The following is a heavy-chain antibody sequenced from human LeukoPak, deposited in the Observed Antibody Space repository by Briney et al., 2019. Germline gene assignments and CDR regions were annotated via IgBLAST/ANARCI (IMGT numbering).Heavy chain of an antibody. CDR2: IIPISATT. CDR3: ARWAGQSTAWYPALFDY. D-gene: IGHD6-13*01. Sequence: GASVKVSCTASGGTFTNHAIIWVRQAPGQGLEWMGVIIPISATTNYAQKFQGRLTVTADESTSTAYMELSSLTSEDTAVYYCARWAGQSTAWYPALFDYWGQGTLVTVSS. J-gene: IGHJ4*02. V-gene: IGHV1-69*13. CDR1: GGTFTNHA.